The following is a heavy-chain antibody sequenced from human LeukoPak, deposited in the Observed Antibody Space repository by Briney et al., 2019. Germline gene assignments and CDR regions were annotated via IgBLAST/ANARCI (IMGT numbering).Heavy chain of an antibody. CDR1: GGSFSGYY. CDR3: ARTYYDYVWGSYRYYYFDY. V-gene: IGHV4-34*01. J-gene: IGHJ4*02. CDR2: INHSGST. Sequence: SETLSLTCAVYGGSFSGYYWSWIRQPPGKGLEWIGEINHSGSTNYNLSLKSRVTISVDTSKNQFSLKLSSVTAADTAVYYCARTYYDYVWGSYRYYYFDYWGQGTLVTVSS. D-gene: IGHD3-16*02.